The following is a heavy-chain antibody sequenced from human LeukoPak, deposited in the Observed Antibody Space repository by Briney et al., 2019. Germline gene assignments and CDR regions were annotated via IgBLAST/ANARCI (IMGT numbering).Heavy chain of an antibody. CDR2: INHSGST. Sequence: SETLSLTCTVSGGSIGSSYCYWGWIRQPPGKGLEWIGEINHSGSTNYNPSLKSRVTISVDTSKNQFSLKLSSVTAADTAVYYCARARGSSRSPDGYWGQGTLVTVSS. D-gene: IGHD3-10*01. V-gene: IGHV4-39*07. CDR3: ARARGSSRSPDGY. J-gene: IGHJ4*02. CDR1: GGSIGSSYCY.